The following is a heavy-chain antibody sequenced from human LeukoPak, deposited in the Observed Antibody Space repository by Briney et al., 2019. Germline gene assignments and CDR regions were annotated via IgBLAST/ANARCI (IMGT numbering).Heavy chain of an antibody. Sequence: GESLKISCKGSGYSFTRYWIGWVRQMPGKGLEWMGIIYPGDSDTRYSPSFQGQVTISADKSISTAYLQWSSLKASDTAMYYCARLPGYMYSDVSFDYWGQGTLVTVSS. CDR2: IYPGDSDT. J-gene: IGHJ4*02. CDR1: GYSFTRYW. V-gene: IGHV5-51*01. CDR3: ARLPGYMYSDVSFDY. D-gene: IGHD5-18*01.